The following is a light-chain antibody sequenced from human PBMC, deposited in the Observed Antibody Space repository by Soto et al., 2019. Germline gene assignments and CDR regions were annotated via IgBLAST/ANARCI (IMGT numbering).Light chain of an antibody. V-gene: IGKV1-39*01. CDR2: AAS. CDR3: QQCDSTPCT. CDR1: QSISTN. Sequence: IQRILCPTTLSPSVGDRVTITCRASQSISTNLHWYQQKPGKAPRLLISAASNLQSGVPSRFSASGSGTDFTLTLSRLQPEDFATYYCQQCDSTPCTFGEGTKVDIK. J-gene: IGKJ4*02.